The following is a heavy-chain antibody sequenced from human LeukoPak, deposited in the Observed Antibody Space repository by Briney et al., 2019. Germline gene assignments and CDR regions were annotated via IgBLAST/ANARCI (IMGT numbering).Heavy chain of an antibody. CDR3: ASDSYYDFWGGYVNYGMDV. V-gene: IGHV3-11*01. Sequence: GGSLRLSCAASGFTFSDYYMSWIRQAPGKGREWVSYISSSGRTIYYADSVKGRFTISRENAKTSLYLQMKSLRAEDTAVYYCASDSYYDFWGGYVNYGMDVWGQGPTVTVSS. D-gene: IGHD3-3*01. CDR2: ISSSGRTI. CDR1: GFTFSDYY. J-gene: IGHJ6*02.